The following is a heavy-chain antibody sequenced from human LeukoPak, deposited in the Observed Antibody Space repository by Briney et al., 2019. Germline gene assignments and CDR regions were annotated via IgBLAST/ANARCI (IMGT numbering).Heavy chain of an antibody. CDR1: GYTFTGYY. CDR3: ARYLAAPYDAFDI. Sequence: ASVKVSCKASGYTFTGYYMHWVRQAPGQGLEWMGWINSNSGGVHYAQNFQGRVTMTRDTSISTAYMELTRLRYEDTAVYFCARYLAAPYDAFDIWGQGTMVTVSS. J-gene: IGHJ3*02. V-gene: IGHV1-2*02. D-gene: IGHD2-15*01. CDR2: INSNSGGV.